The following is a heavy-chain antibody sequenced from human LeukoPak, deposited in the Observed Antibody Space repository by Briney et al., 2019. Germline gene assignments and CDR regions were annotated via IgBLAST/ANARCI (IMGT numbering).Heavy chain of an antibody. V-gene: IGHV3-48*01. CDR3: ARGYYDSSGYYYKWYFDL. J-gene: IGHJ2*01. CDR2: ISSSSSTI. CDR1: GFTFSSYS. Sequence: PGGSLRLSCAASGFTFSSYSMNWVRQAPGKGLEWVSYISSSSSTIYYADSVKGRFTISRDNSKNTVYLQMNSLRAEDTAVYYCARGYYDSSGYYYKWYFDLWGRGTLVTVSS. D-gene: IGHD3-22*01.